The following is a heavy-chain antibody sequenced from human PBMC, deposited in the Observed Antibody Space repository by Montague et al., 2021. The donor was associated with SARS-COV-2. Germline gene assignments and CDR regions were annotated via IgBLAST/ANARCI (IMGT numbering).Heavy chain of an antibody. CDR1: GFTFSSYA. J-gene: IGHJ3*02. D-gene: IGHD5-12*01. CDR3: ARARYGGYVDAFDI. V-gene: IGHV3-30-3*01. CDR2: ISYDESNK. Sequence: SLRLSCAASGFTFSSYAMHWVRQAPGKGLEWVAVISYDESNKYYADSVKGRFTISRDNSKNTLYLQMNSLRAEDTAVYYCARARYGGYVDAFDIWGQGTMVTVSS.